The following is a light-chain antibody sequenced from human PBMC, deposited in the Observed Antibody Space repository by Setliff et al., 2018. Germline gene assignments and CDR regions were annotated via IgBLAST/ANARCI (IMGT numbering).Light chain of an antibody. CDR3: QSYDSSLNYV. J-gene: IGLJ1*01. CDR2: GNS. CDR1: SSNIGAGYD. Sequence: QSVLTQPPSVSGAPGQRVTISCTGSSSNIGAGYDVHWYQQLPGTAPKLLIYGNSNRPSGVPDRFSGSKSGTSASLAITGLQAEDEADYYCQSYDSSLNYVFGTGTK. V-gene: IGLV1-40*01.